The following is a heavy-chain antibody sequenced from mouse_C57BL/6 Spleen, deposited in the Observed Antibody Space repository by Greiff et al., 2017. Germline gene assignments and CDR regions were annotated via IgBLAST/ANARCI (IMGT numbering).Heavy chain of an antibody. CDR2: INPNHGGT. Sequence: EVQLQQPGPELVKPGASVKISCKASGYTFTDYYMNWVKQSHGKSLEWIGDINPNHGGTSSNQKFKGKATLTVAKSSTTAYMELLSLTSEDSAVYYGARKPYYYGSRGWYFDVWGTGTTVTVSS. V-gene: IGHV1-26*01. J-gene: IGHJ1*03. CDR1: GYTFTDYY. D-gene: IGHD1-1*01. CDR3: ARKPYYYGSRGWYFDV.